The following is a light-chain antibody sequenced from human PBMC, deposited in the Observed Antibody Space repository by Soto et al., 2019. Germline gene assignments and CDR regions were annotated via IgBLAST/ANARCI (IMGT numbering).Light chain of an antibody. V-gene: IGLV1-40*01. J-gene: IGLJ2*01. CDR3: QSYDSSGLRV. CDR2: GHT. Sequence: QSVLTQPPSVSGAPGQRVSISRTGTSSTIGAGHDVHWYQQFPGTTPKLLIYGHTNRPSGVPDRFSGSKSDTSASLAITGLQAEDEADYYCQSYDSSGLRVFGGGTKVTVL. CDR1: SSTIGAGHD.